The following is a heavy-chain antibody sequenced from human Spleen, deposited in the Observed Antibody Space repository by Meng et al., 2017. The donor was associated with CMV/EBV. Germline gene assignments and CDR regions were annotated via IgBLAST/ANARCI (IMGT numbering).Heavy chain of an antibody. D-gene: IGHD4/OR15-4a*01. CDR1: GLTVSSDY. J-gene: IGHJ5*01. V-gene: IGHV3-23*01. CDR2: ISGSGRSI. CDR3: AKDDYNSSPRRFDS. Sequence: GGSLRLSCAASGLTVSSDYMSWVHQAPGKGLEWVSAISGSGRSIYYADSVKGRFTISRDNSKNTLYLQMNSLRAGDTAVYYCAKDDYNSSPRRFDSWGQGTLVTVSS.